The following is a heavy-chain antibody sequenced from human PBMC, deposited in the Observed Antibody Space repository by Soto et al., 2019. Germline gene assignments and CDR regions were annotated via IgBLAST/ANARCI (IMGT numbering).Heavy chain of an antibody. Sequence: EVPLVESGGGLVQPGGSLRLSCAASGFTVSSNYMSWVRQAPGKGLEWVSVIYSGGSTYYADSVKGRFTISRDNSKNTLYLQMNSLRAEDTAVYYCARGPPYNWNDPGDYWGQGTLVTVSS. V-gene: IGHV3-66*01. CDR2: IYSGGST. CDR3: ARGPPYNWNDPGDY. D-gene: IGHD1-1*01. CDR1: GFTVSSNY. J-gene: IGHJ4*02.